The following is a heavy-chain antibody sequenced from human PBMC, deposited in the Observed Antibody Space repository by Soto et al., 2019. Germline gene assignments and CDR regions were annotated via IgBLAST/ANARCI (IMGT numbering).Heavy chain of an antibody. Sequence: GGSLRLSCAASGFTFNTAWMTWVRQAPGKGLEWVSRIKTSGATEYAAPVKGRFSISRDDSQNMLYLEMTSLKTEDTAVYYCVTDLPTLRPHMDYWCQGTLVTVFS. J-gene: IGHJ4*02. V-gene: IGHV3-15*07. CDR3: VTDLPTLRPHMDY. CDR2: IKTSGAT. D-gene: IGHD4-17*01. CDR1: GFTFNTAW.